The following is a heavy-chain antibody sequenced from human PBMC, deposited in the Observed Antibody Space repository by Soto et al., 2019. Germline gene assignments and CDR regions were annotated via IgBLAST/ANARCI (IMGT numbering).Heavy chain of an antibody. V-gene: IGHV1-69*06. CDR1: GGTFSGYA. J-gene: IGHJ4*02. CDR3: ARKVAKFNFDH. Sequence: SVKVSCKASGGTFSGYAISWVRQAPGQGLEWMGGIIPIFGTANYAQKFQGRVTITADKSTSTAYMELSSLRSDDTAVYYCARKVAKFNFDHWGQGTLVTVSS. D-gene: IGHD5-12*01. CDR2: IIPIFGTA.